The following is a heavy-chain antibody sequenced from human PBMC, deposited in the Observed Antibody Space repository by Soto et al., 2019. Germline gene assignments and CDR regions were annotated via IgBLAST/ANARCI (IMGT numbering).Heavy chain of an antibody. Sequence: SVKVSCKASGFTFTSSAFQWVRQARGQRLEWIGWIAVGSGYTNYAQRFQDRVTLTRDMSTATTYMELSRLTPEDTAIYYCAADATAWQQMVPSDYWGQGTLVTVSS. V-gene: IGHV1-58*01. D-gene: IGHD2-8*01. CDR2: IAVGSGYT. CDR1: GFTFTSSA. CDR3: AADATAWQQMVPSDY. J-gene: IGHJ4*02.